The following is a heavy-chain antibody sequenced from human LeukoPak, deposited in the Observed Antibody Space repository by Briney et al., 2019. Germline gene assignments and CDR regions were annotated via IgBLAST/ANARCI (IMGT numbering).Heavy chain of an antibody. J-gene: IGHJ4*02. CDR3: ARDPQPYCSSTSCYASFDY. CDR1: GFTFSSYS. D-gene: IGHD2-2*01. CDR2: ISSSSSYI. V-gene: IGHV3-21*01. Sequence: GGSLRLYCAASGFTFSSYSMNWVRQAPGKGLEWVSSISSSSSYIYYADSVKGRFTISRDNAKNSLYLQMNSLRAEDTAVYYCARDPQPYCSSTSCYASFDYWGQGTLVTVSS.